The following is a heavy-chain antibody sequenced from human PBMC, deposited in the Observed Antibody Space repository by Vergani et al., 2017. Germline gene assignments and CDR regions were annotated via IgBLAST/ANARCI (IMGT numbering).Heavy chain of an antibody. D-gene: IGHD1-1*01. CDR1: GASIYNAFYY. V-gene: IGHV4-61*02. Sequence: QVQLQESGPGLVKPSQTLSLTCTVSGASIYNAFYYWHWIQQPAGKGLEWIGRIYVSGITDYNSSLQTRVSMSVDTSKNQFSLTLTSVTAADTAVYYCSRDNKELRTRACDRWGQGKMVAVSS. CDR3: SRDNKELRTRACDR. J-gene: IGHJ3*01. CDR2: IYVSGIT.